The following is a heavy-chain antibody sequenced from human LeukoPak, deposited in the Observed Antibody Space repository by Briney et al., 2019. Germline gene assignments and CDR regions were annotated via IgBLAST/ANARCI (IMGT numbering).Heavy chain of an antibody. CDR1: GYTFTSHW. D-gene: IGHD2-21*02. V-gene: IGHV5-51*01. J-gene: IGHJ4*02. Sequence: GESLKISCKGSGYTFTSHWIAWVRQVPGKGLEWMGIIYPGDSDTRYSPSFQGQVTISADKSISTAYLQWSSLKASDTAMYYCARRGYCGGDCYKKSFGSWGQGTLVTVSS. CDR2: IYPGDSDT. CDR3: ARRGYCGGDCYKKSFGS.